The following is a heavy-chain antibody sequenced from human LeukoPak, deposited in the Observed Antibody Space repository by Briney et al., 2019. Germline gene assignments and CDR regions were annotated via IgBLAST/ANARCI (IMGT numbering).Heavy chain of an antibody. CDR3: ARGIGLQYDTSGYYYYAFDM. CDR2: IYYSGST. D-gene: IGHD3-22*01. Sequence: SETLSPTCTVSGGSISSYYWSWIRQSPGKGLEWIGYIYYSGSTDYNPSLKSRVTISVDTSKNQFSLRLSSVTAADTAVYYCARGIGLQYDTSGYYYYAFDMWGQGTMVTVSS. V-gene: IGHV4-59*01. CDR1: GGSISSYY. J-gene: IGHJ3*02.